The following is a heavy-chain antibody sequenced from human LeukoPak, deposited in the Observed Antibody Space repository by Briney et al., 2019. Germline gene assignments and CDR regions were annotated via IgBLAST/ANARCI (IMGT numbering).Heavy chain of an antibody. CDR1: GGTFSSYA. D-gene: IGHD2-2*01. CDR3: ARLGCSSTSCSTGVDY. Sequence: SVKVSCKASGGTFSSYAISWVRQAPGQGLEWMGRIIPILGIANYAQKFQGRVTITADKSTSTAYMELGSLRSEDTAVYYCARLGCSSTSCSTGVDYWGQGTLVTVSS. J-gene: IGHJ4*02. V-gene: IGHV1-69*04. CDR2: IIPILGIA.